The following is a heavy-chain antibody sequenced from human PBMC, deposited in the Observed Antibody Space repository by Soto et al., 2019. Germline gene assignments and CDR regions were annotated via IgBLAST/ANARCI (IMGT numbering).Heavy chain of an antibody. CDR3: ARRERAAGTDWWFDP. J-gene: IGHJ5*02. D-gene: IGHD6-13*01. CDR1: GGSISSNSFH. Sequence: PSETLSLTCTVSGGSISSNSFHWGWIRQPPGKGLEWIGSIYYSGSTYYSPSLKSRVTISVDTSENQFSLKLSSVTAADTAVYYCARRERAAGTDWWFDPWGQGTLVTVSS. V-gene: IGHV4-39*01. CDR2: IYYSGST.